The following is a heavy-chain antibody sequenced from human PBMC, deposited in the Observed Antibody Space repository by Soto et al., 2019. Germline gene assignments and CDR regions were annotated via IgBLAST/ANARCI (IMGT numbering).Heavy chain of an antibody. CDR3: ACPGGKNTSYYGMAV. CDR2: IYPGDSDT. V-gene: IGHV5-51*01. J-gene: IGHJ6*01. Sequence: GESLKISCKGSGYSFTGYWIGCVRHMPGKGLEWMGIIYPGDSDTRYSPSFQGQVTISADKSISTAYLQWSSLKASDTAMYYCACPGGKNTSYYGMAVWVHGTTVTV. D-gene: IGHD2-15*01. CDR1: GYSFTGYW.